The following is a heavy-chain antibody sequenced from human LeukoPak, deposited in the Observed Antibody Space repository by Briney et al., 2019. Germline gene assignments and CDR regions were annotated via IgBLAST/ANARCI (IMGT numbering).Heavy chain of an antibody. CDR1: GYTFTDYY. D-gene: IGHD1-26*01. V-gene: IGHV1-2*02. CDR2: INPKSGDT. CDR3: ARGGGSYHTDY. J-gene: IGHJ4*02. Sequence: GSVKVSCKASGYTFTDYYMHWVRQAPGQGLEWMGWINPKSGDTKYAQKFQGRVTMTRDTSVSTAYMDVTSLISDDTAVYYCARGGGSYHTDYWGQGTLVTVSS.